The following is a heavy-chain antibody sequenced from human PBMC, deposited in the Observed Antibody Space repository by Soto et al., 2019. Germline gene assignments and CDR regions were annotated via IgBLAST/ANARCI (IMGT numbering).Heavy chain of an antibody. CDR3: AKVRGSGWYSPVDY. J-gene: IGHJ4*02. V-gene: IGHV3-23*01. CDR2: LSVRGGT. CDR1: GFTFSTYA. Sequence: EMQLSEAGGDLVQPGGSLRLSCAASGFTFSTYAMSWVRQAPGKGLEWVSSLSVRGGTYYADSVKGRFTISSDSSKDTLYLQMNSLRAEDTAVYYCAKVRGSGWYSPVDYWGQGTLVTVSS. D-gene: IGHD6-19*01.